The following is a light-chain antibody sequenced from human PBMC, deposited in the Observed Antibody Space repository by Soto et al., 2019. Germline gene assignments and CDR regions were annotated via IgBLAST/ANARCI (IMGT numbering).Light chain of an antibody. CDR3: QHYNSYSEA. V-gene: IGKV1-5*03. CDR1: QTISSW. CDR2: KAY. J-gene: IGKJ1*01. Sequence: DIHMTHYPPNLAGSLGHVVTRTWRASQTISSWLACYQQKPGKAAKLLIYKAYTLKIGVPSRFSGSGSGTESPITISSLQPDDFATYYCQHYNSYSEAFGQGTKVDIK.